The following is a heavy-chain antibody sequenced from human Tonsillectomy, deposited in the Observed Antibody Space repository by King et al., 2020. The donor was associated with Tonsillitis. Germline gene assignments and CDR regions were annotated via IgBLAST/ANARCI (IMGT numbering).Heavy chain of an antibody. J-gene: IGHJ4*02. Sequence: VQLVESGGVVVQPGGSLRLSCAASGFTFDVYTMHWVRQAPGEGLEGVSLISLDAGSTYFTDSVKGRFTMSRDNSKNSLYLQMNSLRSEDTALYYCAKEGGMATIKGDFDYWGQGTLVTVSS. CDR1: GFTFDVYT. D-gene: IGHD5-24*01. CDR3: AKEGGMATIKGDFDY. CDR2: ISLDAGST. V-gene: IGHV3-43*01.